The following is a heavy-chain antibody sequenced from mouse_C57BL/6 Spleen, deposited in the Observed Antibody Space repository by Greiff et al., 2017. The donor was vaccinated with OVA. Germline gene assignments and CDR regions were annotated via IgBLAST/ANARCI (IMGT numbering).Heavy chain of an antibody. CDR1: GFSLTSYG. CDR3: ARLTSY. D-gene: IGHD1-3*01. J-gene: IGHJ3*01. CDR2: IWSGGST. V-gene: IGHV2-2*01. Sequence: VMLVESGPGLVQPSQSLSITCTVSGFSLTSYGVHWVRQSPGKGLEWLGVIWSGGSTDYNAAFISRLSISKDNSKSQVFFKMNRLQADDTAIYCCARLTSYWGQGTLVTVSA.